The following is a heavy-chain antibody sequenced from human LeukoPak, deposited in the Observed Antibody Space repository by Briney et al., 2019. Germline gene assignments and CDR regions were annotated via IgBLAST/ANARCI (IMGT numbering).Heavy chain of an antibody. Sequence: SETLSLTCTVSGDSISGSDYYWAWIRQPPGKGLEWIGSMYYSGSTYYNPSLKSRVTILADSSKNQFSLKLSSVTAADTAVYYCGRGFYSSGWYNWFDPWGQGILVTVSS. CDR3: GRGFYSSGWYNWFDP. J-gene: IGHJ5*02. D-gene: IGHD6-19*01. CDR1: GDSISGSDYY. V-gene: IGHV4-39*07. CDR2: MYYSGST.